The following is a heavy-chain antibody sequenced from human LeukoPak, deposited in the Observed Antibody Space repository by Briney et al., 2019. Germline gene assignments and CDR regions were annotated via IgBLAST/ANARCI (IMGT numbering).Heavy chain of an antibody. CDR2: FDPEDGET. J-gene: IGHJ6*03. CDR1: GYTLTELS. CDR3: ATDGIAAASLPGKPRYYYYYMDV. V-gene: IGHV1-24*01. D-gene: IGHD6-13*01. Sequence: ASVKVSCKVSGYTLTELSMHWVRQAPGKGLEWMGGFDPEDGETIYAQKFQGRVTMTEDTSTDTAYMELSSLRSEDTAVYYCATDGIAAASLPGKPRYYYYYMDVWGKGTTVTVSS.